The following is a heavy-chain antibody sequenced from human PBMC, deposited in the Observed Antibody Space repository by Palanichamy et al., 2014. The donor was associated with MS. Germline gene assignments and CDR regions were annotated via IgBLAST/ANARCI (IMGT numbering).Heavy chain of an antibody. Sequence: QGQLQQWGAGLLKPSETLSHTCAVYSGSLSGHYWIWIRQPPGKGLEWIGEIHQSGSTRYNPSLKSRVTIAVDTSKNQFSLNLNSVTAADTAVYYCARGVEEYSPSSSSFWGGFWFNPWGQGTLVTVSS. CDR1: SGSLSGHY. CDR2: IHQSGST. V-gene: IGHV4-34*01. CDR3: ARGVEEYSPSSSSFWGGFWFNP. D-gene: IGHD6-6*01. J-gene: IGHJ5*02.